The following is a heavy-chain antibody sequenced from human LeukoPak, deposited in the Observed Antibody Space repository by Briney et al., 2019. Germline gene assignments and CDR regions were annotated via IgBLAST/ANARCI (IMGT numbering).Heavy chain of an antibody. CDR3: AKDHRPLTYTLTCHYFDY. D-gene: IGHD4-17*01. Sequence: GGSLGLSCAASGFTFSSYGMHWVRQAPGKGLEWVAFIRYDGSNKYYADSVKGRFTISRDNSKNTLYLQMNSLRAEDTAVYFCAKDHRPLTYTLTCHYFDYWGQGTLVTVS. CDR1: GFTFSSYG. J-gene: IGHJ4*02. V-gene: IGHV3-30*02. CDR2: IRYDGSNK.